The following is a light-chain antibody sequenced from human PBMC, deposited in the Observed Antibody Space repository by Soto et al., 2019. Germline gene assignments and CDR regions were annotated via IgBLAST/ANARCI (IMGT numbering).Light chain of an antibody. V-gene: IGLV3-27*01. CDR1: VLAKKY. CDR2: KDS. Sequence: SYELTQPSSVSVSPGQTARITCSGDVLAKKYARWFQQKPGQAPVLVIYKDSERPSGIPERFSGSSSGTTVTLTISGAQVEDEADYYCYSAADNNRDVFGGGTKLTVL. J-gene: IGLJ2*01. CDR3: YSAADNNRDV.